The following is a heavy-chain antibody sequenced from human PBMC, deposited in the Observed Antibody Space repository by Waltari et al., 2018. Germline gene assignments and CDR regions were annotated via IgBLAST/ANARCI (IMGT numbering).Heavy chain of an antibody. V-gene: IGHV4-34*02. CDR1: GGPFSGYY. Sequence: QVQLQQWGAGLLTPSETLSLTCAVYGGPFSGYYWSWIRQPPGKGLEWIGEVDHSGSANYSPSLKSRATISVDTSKKQFSLTLTSVTAADTAVYYCARDARDWEAVANTYFDSWGQGTLVAVSS. J-gene: IGHJ4*02. D-gene: IGHD6-19*01. CDR2: VDHSGSA. CDR3: ARDARDWEAVANTYFDS.